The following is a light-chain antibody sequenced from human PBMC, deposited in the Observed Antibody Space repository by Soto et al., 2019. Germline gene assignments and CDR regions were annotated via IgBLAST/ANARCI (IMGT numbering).Light chain of an antibody. J-gene: IGKJ1*01. CDR3: QQYGSSPPWT. Sequence: EIVLTQSPGTLSLSPGERATLSCRASQSVSSYLAWYQQKPGQAPRLLIYDASNRATGIPARFSGSGSGTEFTLTISRLEPEDFAVYYCQQYGSSPPWTFGQGTKVDI. CDR2: DAS. V-gene: IGKV3-20*01. CDR1: QSVSSY.